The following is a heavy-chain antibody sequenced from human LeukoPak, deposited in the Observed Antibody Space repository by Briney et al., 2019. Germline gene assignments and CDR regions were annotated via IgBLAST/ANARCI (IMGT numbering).Heavy chain of an antibody. CDR2: INRDGSST. CDR1: GFTFINYW. Sequence: QPGGSLRLSCAAAGFTFINYWMHWVRHAPGKGLVWVSRINRDGSSTNYADSVKGRFTISRDNAKDTLYLQMNSLRAEDTAVYYCARGGSYSSSSFDYWGQGTLVTVSS. J-gene: IGHJ4*02. CDR3: ARGGSYSSSSFDY. D-gene: IGHD6-6*01. V-gene: IGHV3-74*01.